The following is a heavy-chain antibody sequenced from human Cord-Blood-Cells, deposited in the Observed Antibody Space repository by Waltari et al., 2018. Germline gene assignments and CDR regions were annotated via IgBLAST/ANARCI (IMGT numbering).Heavy chain of an antibody. D-gene: IGHD3-10*01. Sequence: QVQLVESGGGVVQPGRSLRLSCAASGFTFSSYGMHWVRQAPGKGLEWVGVISYDGSNKYYADSGKGRFTISRDNSKNTLYLQMNSLRAEDTAVYYCAKSEGGSGSYWSIDYWGQGTLVTVSS. V-gene: IGHV3-30*18. CDR1: GFTFSSYG. CDR3: AKSEGGSGSYWSIDY. J-gene: IGHJ4*02. CDR2: ISYDGSNK.